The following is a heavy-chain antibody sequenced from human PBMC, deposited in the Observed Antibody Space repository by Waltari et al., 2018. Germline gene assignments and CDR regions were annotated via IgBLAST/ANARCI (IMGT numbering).Heavy chain of an antibody. CDR3: ASHSGYDPYYYYGMDV. D-gene: IGHD5-12*01. J-gene: IGHJ6*02. V-gene: IGHV1-46*01. CDR2: INPSSGST. CDR1: GYTFTSYY. Sequence: QVQLVQSGAEVKKPGASVKVSCKASGYTFTSYYMHWVRQAPGQGLEWMGIINPSSGSTSYAQKFQGRVTMTRDTSTSTVYMELSSLISEDTAVYYCASHSGYDPYYYYGMDVWGQGTTVTVSS.